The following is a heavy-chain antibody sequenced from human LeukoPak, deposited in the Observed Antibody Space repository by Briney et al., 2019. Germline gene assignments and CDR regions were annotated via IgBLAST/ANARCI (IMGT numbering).Heavy chain of an antibody. D-gene: IGHD1-1*01. J-gene: IGHJ4*02. Sequence: GGSLRLSCAASGFTFSNYAMSWVRQAPGRGLEWVSSISGSGVSTYYADSVKGRFTISRDNSKNTLFLQMNSLRAEDTAVYFCAKKRTAIDYWGQGTVVTVSS. CDR3: AKKRTAIDY. CDR1: GFTFSNYA. V-gene: IGHV3-23*01. CDR2: ISGSGVST.